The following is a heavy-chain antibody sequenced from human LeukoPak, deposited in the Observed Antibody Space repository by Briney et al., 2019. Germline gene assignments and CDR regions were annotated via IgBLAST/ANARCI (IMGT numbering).Heavy chain of an antibody. CDR3: ARETDHSGSYYGGFWFDP. Sequence: GASVKVSCKASGYTFTSYGISWVRQAPGQGLEWMGWISAYNGNTNYAQKLQGRATMTTDTSTSTAYMELRSLRSDDTAVYYCARETDHSGSYYGGFWFDPWGQGTLVTVSS. D-gene: IGHD1-26*01. CDR1: GYTFTSYG. CDR2: ISAYNGNT. J-gene: IGHJ5*02. V-gene: IGHV1-18*01.